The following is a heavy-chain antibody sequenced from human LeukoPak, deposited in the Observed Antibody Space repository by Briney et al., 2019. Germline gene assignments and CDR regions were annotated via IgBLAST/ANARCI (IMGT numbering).Heavy chain of an antibody. Sequence: TGGSLRLSCAASGYTFTSYYMHWVRQAPGQGLEWMGIINPSGGSTSYAQKFQGRVTMTRDTSTSTVYMELSSLRSEDTVVYYCARGLQVAATVIDPWGQGTLVTVSS. D-gene: IGHD6-19*01. J-gene: IGHJ5*02. CDR3: ARGLQVAATVIDP. V-gene: IGHV1-46*01. CDR2: INPSGGST. CDR1: GYTFTSYY.